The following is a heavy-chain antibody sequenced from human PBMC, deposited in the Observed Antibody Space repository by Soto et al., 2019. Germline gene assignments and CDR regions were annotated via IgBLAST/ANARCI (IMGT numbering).Heavy chain of an antibody. Sequence: VGSLRLSCAASGFTFSSYAMHWVRQAPGKGLEWVAVISYDGSNKYYADSVKGRFTISRDNSKNTLYLQMNSLRAEDTAVYYCAGEGNKSGSYYTNLIWGWFDPWGQGTLVTVSS. V-gene: IGHV3-30-3*01. CDR1: GFTFSSYA. CDR2: ISYDGSNK. J-gene: IGHJ5*02. D-gene: IGHD3-10*01. CDR3: AGEGNKSGSYYTNLIWGWFDP.